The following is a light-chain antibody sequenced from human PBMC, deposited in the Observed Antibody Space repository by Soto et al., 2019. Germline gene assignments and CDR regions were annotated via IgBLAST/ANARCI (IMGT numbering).Light chain of an antibody. CDR3: QQYGRSGT. CDR2: GAS. J-gene: IGKJ1*01. V-gene: IGKV3-20*01. CDR1: QSVSNNY. Sequence: EILLTHSPGTLSLSPGERATLSCRASQSVSNNYLAWYQQKPGQAPRLLIYGASNRATGIPDRFSGSGSGTDFTLTISSMEPEDFAVYYCQQYGRSGTFGQGTKV.